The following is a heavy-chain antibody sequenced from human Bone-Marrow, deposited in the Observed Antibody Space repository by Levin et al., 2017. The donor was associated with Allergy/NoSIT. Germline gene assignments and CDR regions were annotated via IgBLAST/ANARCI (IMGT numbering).Heavy chain of an antibody. CDR3: ARVPFYDSSGYYFDY. Sequence: SSETLSLTCAASGFTFSSYSMNWVRQAPGKGLEWVSSISSSSSYIYYADSVKGRFTISRDNAKNSLYLQMNSLRAEDTAVYYCARVPFYDSSGYYFDYWGQGTLVTVSS. CDR2: ISSSSSYI. D-gene: IGHD3-22*01. V-gene: IGHV3-21*01. J-gene: IGHJ4*02. CDR1: GFTFSSYS.